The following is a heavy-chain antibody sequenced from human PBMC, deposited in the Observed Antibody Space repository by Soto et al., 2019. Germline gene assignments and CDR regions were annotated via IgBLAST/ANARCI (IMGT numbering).Heavy chain of an antibody. D-gene: IGHD3-3*01. CDR3: ARVRDWFDP. CDR1: GGSFSGYY. CDR2: IDHSGYT. Sequence: SETLSLTCAVYGGSFSGYYWNWIRQPPGKGLEWIGEIDHSGYTNYNPSLKSRVTISVDTSKNQFSLRLTSVTAADTAVYYCARVRDWFDPWGQGTLSPSPQ. V-gene: IGHV4-34*01. J-gene: IGHJ5*02.